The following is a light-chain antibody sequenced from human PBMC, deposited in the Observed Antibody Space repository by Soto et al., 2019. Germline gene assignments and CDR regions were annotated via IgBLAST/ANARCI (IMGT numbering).Light chain of an antibody. CDR3: QQYENLLT. Sequence: IQMAQVPSSLSRPVGDGGTITCQASQNINSYLNWYQQQPGRAPTFLIYVATNPAAGLTSRFRGSRSGTYFTFTISCLQPKVMATSSCQQYENLLTFGQGTRLEIK. J-gene: IGKJ5*01. CDR2: VAT. CDR1: QNINSY. V-gene: IGKV1-33*01.